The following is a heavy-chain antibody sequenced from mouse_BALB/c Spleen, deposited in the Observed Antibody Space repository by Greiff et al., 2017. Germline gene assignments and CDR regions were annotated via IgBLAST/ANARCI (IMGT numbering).Heavy chain of an antibody. V-gene: IGHV14-3*02. D-gene: IGHD2-5*01. CDR2: IDPADGNT. CDR1: GFTFTDSY. CDR3: DRGESNCGVYAMDY. J-gene: IGHJ4*01. Sequence: EVQLQQSGAELVKPGASVKLSCTASGFTFTDSYMHWVKQRPEQGLEWIGRIDPADGNTKYDPKFQGKATITADTSSNTAYLQLSSLTSEDTAVYYGDRGESNCGVYAMDYWGQGTTVTVSS.